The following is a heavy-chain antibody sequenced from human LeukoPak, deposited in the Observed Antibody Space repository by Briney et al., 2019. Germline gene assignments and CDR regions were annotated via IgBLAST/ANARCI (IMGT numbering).Heavy chain of an antibody. J-gene: IGHJ6*02. D-gene: IGHD6-13*01. CDR2: ISWNSGSI. Sequence: PGGSLRLSCAASGFTFDDYAMHWVRHAPGKGLEWVSGISWNSGSIGYADSVKGRFTISRDNAKNSLYLQMNSLRAEDTAVYYCARDAAAFYGMDVWGQGTTVTVSS. CDR1: GFTFDDYA. CDR3: ARDAAAFYGMDV. V-gene: IGHV3-9*01.